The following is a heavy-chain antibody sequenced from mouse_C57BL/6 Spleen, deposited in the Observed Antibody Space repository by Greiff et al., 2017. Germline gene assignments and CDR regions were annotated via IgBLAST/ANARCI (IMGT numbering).Heavy chain of an antibody. CDR3: ARDYYGNSYDFDY. J-gene: IGHJ2*01. CDR2: ISRGSSTI. CDR1: GFTFSDYG. V-gene: IGHV5-17*01. Sequence: EVHLVESGGGLVKPGGSLKLSCAASGFTFSDYGMHWVRQAPEKGLEWVAYISRGSSTIYYADTVQGRVTISRDNAKNTVFLQMSSLRSEDTAVYYCARDYYGNSYDFDYWGQGTTLTVSS. D-gene: IGHD2-1*01.